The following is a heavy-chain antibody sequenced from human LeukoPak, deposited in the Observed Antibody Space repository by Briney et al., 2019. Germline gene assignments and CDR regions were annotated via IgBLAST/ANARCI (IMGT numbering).Heavy chain of an antibody. D-gene: IGHD6-25*01. CDR2: IHSGATT. CDR3: ARVAAVFYSYGMDV. Sequence: GGSLRLSCAASGFTVSSNYMSWVRQAPGKGLEWVSVIHSGATTYYADSVKGRFTISRDNSKNALYLQMNSLRADDTAVYYCARVAAVFYSYGMDVWGQGTTVTVSS. J-gene: IGHJ6*02. CDR1: GFTVSSNY. V-gene: IGHV3-66*01.